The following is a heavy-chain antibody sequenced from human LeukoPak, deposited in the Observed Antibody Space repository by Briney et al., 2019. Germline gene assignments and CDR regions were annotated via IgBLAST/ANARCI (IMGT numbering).Heavy chain of an antibody. D-gene: IGHD3-22*01. CDR2: IIPIFGTA. CDR1: GGTFSSYA. Sequence: ASVKVSCKASGGTFSSYAISWVRQAPGQGLKWMGGIIPIFGTANYAQKFQGRVTITTDESTSTAYMELSSLRSEDTAVYYCARTALRGNYDSSGYYYGNIDYWGQGTLVTVSS. CDR3: ARTALRGNYDSSGYYYGNIDY. J-gene: IGHJ4*02. V-gene: IGHV1-69*05.